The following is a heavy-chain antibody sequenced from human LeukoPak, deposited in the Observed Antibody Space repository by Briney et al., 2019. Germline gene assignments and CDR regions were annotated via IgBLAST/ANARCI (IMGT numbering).Heavy chain of an antibody. Sequence: SETLSLTCTVSGGSISSSSYYWGWIRQPPGKGLEWIGSIYYSGSTYCNPSLKSRVTISVDTSKNQFSLKLSSVTAADTAVYYCAGDIAVAGTSVSGWGQGTLVTVSS. CDR2: IYYSGST. V-gene: IGHV4-39*01. J-gene: IGHJ4*02. CDR1: GGSISSSSYY. D-gene: IGHD6-19*01. CDR3: AGDIAVAGTSVSG.